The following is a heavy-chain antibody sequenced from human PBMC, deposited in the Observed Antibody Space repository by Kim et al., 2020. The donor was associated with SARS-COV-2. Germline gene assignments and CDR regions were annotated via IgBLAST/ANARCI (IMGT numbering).Heavy chain of an antibody. V-gene: IGHV3-23*01. Sequence: GGSLRLSCAGSGFTFSSYAMSWVRQAPGKGLEWVSAISGSGTSRYYADSVRGLFTISRDNSKNTLYLQMNSLRAEDTAIYYCAKAAACISTFDAWGQGTLVTVSS. D-gene: IGHD6-13*01. CDR3: AKAAACISTFDA. CDR1: GFTFSSYA. J-gene: IGHJ4*02. CDR2: ISGSGTSR.